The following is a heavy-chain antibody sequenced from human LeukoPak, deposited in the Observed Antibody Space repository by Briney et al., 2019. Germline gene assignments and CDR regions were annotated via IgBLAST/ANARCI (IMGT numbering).Heavy chain of an antibody. J-gene: IGHJ4*02. CDR1: GFTFSSYA. CDR2: ISYDGSNK. V-gene: IGHV3-30*04. CDR3: ARAFGWNYVRLFDY. Sequence: GGSLRLSCAASGFTFSSYAMHWVRQAPGKGLEWVAVISYDGSNKYYADSVKGRFTISRDNSKNTLYLQMNSLRAEDTAVYYCARAFGWNYVRLFDYWGQGTQVTVSS. D-gene: IGHD1-7*01.